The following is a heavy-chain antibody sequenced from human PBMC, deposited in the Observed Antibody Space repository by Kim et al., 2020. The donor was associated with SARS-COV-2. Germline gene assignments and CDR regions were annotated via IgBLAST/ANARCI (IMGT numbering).Heavy chain of an antibody. CDR3: ARDSHEYMSAAGHYYYGMDV. V-gene: IGHV4-31*03. J-gene: IGHJ6*02. D-gene: IGHD6-13*01. CDR2: IYYSGST. CDR1: GGSISSGGYY. Sequence: SETLSLTCTVSGGSISSGGYYWSWIRQHPGKGLEWIGYIYYSGSTYYNPSLKSRVTISVDTSKNQFSLKLSSVTAADTAVYYCARDSHEYMSAAGHYYYGMDVWGQGTTVTVSS.